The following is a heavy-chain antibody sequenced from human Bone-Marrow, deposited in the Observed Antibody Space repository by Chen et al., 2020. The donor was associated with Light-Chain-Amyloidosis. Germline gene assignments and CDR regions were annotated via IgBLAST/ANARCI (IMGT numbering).Heavy chain of an antibody. CDR2: ISRNGSYT. CDR1: GFDFSVYS. J-gene: IGHJ4*02. CDR3: VKEGPAEMGYCIDL. Sequence: VRLVESGGGLVKPGGSLRLSCTGSGFDFSVYSMSWVRQSPGKGLEWVSSISRNGSYTFYADSVTSPFPLSLSSSLPSLFLPLPLLLSFFPSPYYCVKEGPAEMGYCIDLWGQGTVVTFSS. V-gene: IGHV3-21*02. D-gene: IGHD2-2*01.